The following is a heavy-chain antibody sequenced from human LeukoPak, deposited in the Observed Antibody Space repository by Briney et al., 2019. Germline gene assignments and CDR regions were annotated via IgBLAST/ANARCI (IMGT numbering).Heavy chain of an antibody. D-gene: IGHD5-18*01. CDR2: MNPNSGNT. V-gene: IGHV1-8*01. Sequence: ASVKVSCKASGYTFTSYDINCVRQATGQGLEWVGWMNPNSGNTGYAQKFQGRVTMTRNTSMSTAYMELSSLRSEDTAVYYCARGGDSYGYHFDYWGQGTLVTVSS. CDR3: ARGGDSYGYHFDY. CDR1: GYTFTSYD. J-gene: IGHJ4*02.